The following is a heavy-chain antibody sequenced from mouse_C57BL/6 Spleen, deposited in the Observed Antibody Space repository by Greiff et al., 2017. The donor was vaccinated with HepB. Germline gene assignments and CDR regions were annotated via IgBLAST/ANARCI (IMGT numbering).Heavy chain of an antibody. D-gene: IGHD1-1*01. CDR1: GYTFTSYW. V-gene: IGHV1-55*01. J-gene: IGHJ2*01. Sequence: QVQLQQPGAELVKPGASVKMSCKASGYTFTSYWITWVKQRPGHGLEWIGDIYPGSGSTNYNEKFKSKATLTVDTSSSTAYMQLSSLTSEDSAVYYCASYGSSYLYYFDYWGQGTTLTVSS. CDR2: IYPGSGST. CDR3: ASYGSSYLYYFDY.